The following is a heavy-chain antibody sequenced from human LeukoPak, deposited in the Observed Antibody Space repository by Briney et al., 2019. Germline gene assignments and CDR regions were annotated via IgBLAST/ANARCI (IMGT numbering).Heavy chain of an antibody. Sequence: SEALSLTCTVSGGSISSYYWSWIRQPPGKGLEWIGYIYYSGSTNYNPSLKSRVTISVDTSKNQFSLKLSSVTAADTAVYYCARDRLGIAAAGTSGMDVWGQGTTVTVSS. CDR2: IYYSGST. V-gene: IGHV4-59*01. D-gene: IGHD6-13*01. CDR1: GGSISSYY. CDR3: ARDRLGIAAAGTSGMDV. J-gene: IGHJ6*02.